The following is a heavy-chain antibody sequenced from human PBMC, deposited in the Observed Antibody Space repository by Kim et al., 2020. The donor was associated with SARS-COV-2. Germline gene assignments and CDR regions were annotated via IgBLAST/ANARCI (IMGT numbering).Heavy chain of an antibody. Sequence: ASVKVSCKASGYTFTSYGISWVRQAPGQGLEWMGWISAYNGNTNYAQKLQGRVTMTTDTSTSTAYMELRSLRSDDTAVYYCAREDGWFGGLMYNWFDPWGQGTLVTVSS. CDR2: ISAYNGNT. D-gene: IGHD3-10*01. CDR1: GYTFTSYG. CDR3: AREDGWFGGLMYNWFDP. J-gene: IGHJ5*02. V-gene: IGHV1-18*01.